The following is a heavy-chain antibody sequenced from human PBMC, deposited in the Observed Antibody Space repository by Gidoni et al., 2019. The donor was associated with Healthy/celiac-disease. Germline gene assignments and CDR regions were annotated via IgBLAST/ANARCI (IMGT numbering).Heavy chain of an antibody. Sequence: EVQLVESGGGWVKPGGTLRLSCAASGFTFSTAWSSWVRQAPGKGVEWAGRIKSKSDGGTTDYAAPVKGRFTISRDDTKNTLYLQMNSLKTEDTAVYYCTTLLYYYDSSGYYYIHAFDIWGQGTMVTVSS. CDR1: GFTFSTAW. D-gene: IGHD3-22*01. CDR3: TTLLYYYDSSGYYYIHAFDI. V-gene: IGHV3-15*01. CDR2: IKSKSDGGTT. J-gene: IGHJ3*02.